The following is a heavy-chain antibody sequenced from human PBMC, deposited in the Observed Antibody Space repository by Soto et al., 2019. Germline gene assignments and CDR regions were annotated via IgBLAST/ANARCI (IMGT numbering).Heavy chain of an antibody. CDR1: GFNFSSYA. Sequence: EVHLLESGGGFVQPGGSLRLSCAASGFNFSSYAMSLVRQAPGKGLGWGSAISGSGGSTYYADSVKGRFTISRDNAKNTLFLQMISLRVEDTVVYYCADGSEYDYHGIDVLGPGTTGTVSS. CDR3: ADGSEYDYHGIDV. J-gene: IGHJ6*02. CDR2: ISGSGGST. V-gene: IGHV3-23*01.